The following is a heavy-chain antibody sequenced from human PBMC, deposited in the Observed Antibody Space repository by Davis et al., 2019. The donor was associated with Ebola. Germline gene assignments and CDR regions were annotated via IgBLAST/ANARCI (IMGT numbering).Heavy chain of an antibody. J-gene: IGHJ6*02. CDR3: ARGPNGMDV. Sequence: ASVKVSCKASGYTFIDYYIHWVRQAPGQGLEWMGWFNPRYGGTKYAQKFQGWVTMTWDTSINTAYMELSRLTSGDTAVYYCARGPNGMDVWGQGTTVTVSS. CDR1: GYTFIDYY. V-gene: IGHV1-2*04. CDR2: FNPRYGGT.